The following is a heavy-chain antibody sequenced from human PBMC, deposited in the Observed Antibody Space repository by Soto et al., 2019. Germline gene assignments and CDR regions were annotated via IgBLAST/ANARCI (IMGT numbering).Heavy chain of an antibody. CDR3: VRTRQQWLGGDS. Sequence: QAQLVQSGAEVKKPGASVKVSCKASGYTLSSFGIHWVRQAPGQRLEWMGWINAGNGNTKYSQKLQGRVTFSRDTSANTAYMERTSLTSEDTAVYYCVRTRQQWLGGDSWGQGSLVTVSS. CDR1: GYTLSSFG. D-gene: IGHD6-19*01. J-gene: IGHJ4*02. V-gene: IGHV1-3*01. CDR2: INAGNGNT.